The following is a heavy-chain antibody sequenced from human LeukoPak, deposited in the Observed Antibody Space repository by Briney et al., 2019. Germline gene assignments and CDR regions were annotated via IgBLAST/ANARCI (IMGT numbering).Heavy chain of an antibody. CDR3: ATYRQVLLPFES. V-gene: IGHV3-30*03. CDR2: ISSDGSYK. Sequence: GGSLRLSCAASGFTVSSNYMSWVRQAPGKGLEWVAVISSDGSYKYYADSVKGRFTISRDNSKSTLSLQMNSLRAEDTAIYYCATYRQVLLPFESWGQGTLVTVSS. CDR1: GFTVSSNY. J-gene: IGHJ4*02. D-gene: IGHD2-8*02.